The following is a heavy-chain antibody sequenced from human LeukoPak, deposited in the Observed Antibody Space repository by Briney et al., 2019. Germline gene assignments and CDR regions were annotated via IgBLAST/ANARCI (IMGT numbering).Heavy chain of an antibody. D-gene: IGHD2-21*02. CDR3: ARHFLCADDCYSLRPFDM. CDR1: GGSFSGYY. V-gene: IGHV4-34*01. CDR2: INHSGST. J-gene: IGHJ3*02. Sequence: SETLSLTCAVYGGSFSGYYWSWIRQPPGKGLEWIGEINHSGSTKYNPSLKSRVTISVDTSKNQFSLRLTSVTAADTAVYYCARHFLCADDCYSLRPFDMWGQGTMVTVSS.